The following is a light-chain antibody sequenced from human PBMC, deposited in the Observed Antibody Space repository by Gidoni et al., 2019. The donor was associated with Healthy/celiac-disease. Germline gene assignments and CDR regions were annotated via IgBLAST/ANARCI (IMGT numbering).Light chain of an antibody. CDR3: QQHNSYPLT. CDR1: YGISSF. CDR2: AAS. V-gene: IGKV1-9*01. Sequence: DSQLTQLPSFLAASVGARVTITCRGNYGISSFLAWYQKKPGKATKLLIYAASTVQSGVPSMFSGSESGTEFTLTISSLQPEYFATYYYQQHNSYPLTFGQGTKLEIK. J-gene: IGKJ2*01.